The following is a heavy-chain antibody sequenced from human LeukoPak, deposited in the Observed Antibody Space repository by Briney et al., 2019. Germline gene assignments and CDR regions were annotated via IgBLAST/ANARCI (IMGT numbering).Heavy chain of an antibody. V-gene: IGHV3-30-3*01. Sequence: GRSLRLSCAASGFTFNNYAMHWVRQAPGKGLEWVAVISYDGSNKYYADSVKGRFTISRDNSKNTLYLQMNSLRAEDTAVYYCARDKAYKIVEADVDYWGQGTLVTVSS. CDR3: ARDKAYKIVEADVDY. CDR2: ISYDGSNK. D-gene: IGHD3-22*01. J-gene: IGHJ4*02. CDR1: GFTFNNYA.